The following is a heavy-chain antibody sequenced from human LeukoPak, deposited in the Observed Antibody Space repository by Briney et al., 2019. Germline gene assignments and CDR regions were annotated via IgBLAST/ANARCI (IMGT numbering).Heavy chain of an antibody. D-gene: IGHD4-23*01. CDR3: ARVGEAYGGNL. J-gene: IGHJ4*02. CDR2: IYYSGST. CDR1: GGSISSGGYY. V-gene: IGHV4-31*03. Sequence: SETLSLTCTVSGGSISSGGYYWSWNRQHPGKGLEWIGYIYYSGSTYYNPSLKSRVTISVDTSKNQFSLKLSSVTAADTAVYYCARVGEAYGGNLWGQGTLVTVSS.